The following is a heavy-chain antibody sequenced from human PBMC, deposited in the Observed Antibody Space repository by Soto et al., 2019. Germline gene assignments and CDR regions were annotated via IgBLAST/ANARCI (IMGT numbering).Heavy chain of an antibody. J-gene: IGHJ6*02. D-gene: IGHD6-13*01. CDR3: ARGIRIAAAVPHYYYYYGMDV. CDR1: GLTFSSYS. CDR2: ISSSSSTI. Sequence: EVQLVESGGGLVQPGGSLRRSCAASGLTFSSYSMNWVRQAPGKGLEWVSYISSSSSTIYYADSVKGRFTISRDNDKNSLYLQMNNLRDESTAVYYCARGIRIAAAVPHYYYYYGMDVWGQGTTVTVSS. V-gene: IGHV3-48*02.